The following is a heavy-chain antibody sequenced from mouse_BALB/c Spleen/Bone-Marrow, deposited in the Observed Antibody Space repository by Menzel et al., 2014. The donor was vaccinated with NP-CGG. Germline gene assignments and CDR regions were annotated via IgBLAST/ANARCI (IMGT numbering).Heavy chain of an antibody. V-gene: IGHV1-80*01. CDR3: ARGGISVDY. Sequence: VKLVESGAELVRPGSSVKISCKSSGYAFSTYWINWVKQRPGQGLEWIGQIYPGDGDTDFNGKFKGKATLTADRSSNTAYMEFSSLTSEDSAVYFGARGGISVDYWGQGTTLTVSS. J-gene: IGHJ2*01. CDR1: GYAFSTYW. CDR2: IYPGDGDT.